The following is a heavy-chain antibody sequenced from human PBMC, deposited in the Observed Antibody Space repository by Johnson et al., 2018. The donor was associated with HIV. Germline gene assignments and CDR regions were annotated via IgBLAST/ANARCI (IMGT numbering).Heavy chain of an antibody. CDR2: IRYDGDIT. Sequence: QEKLVESGGGVVQPGGSLRLSCAASGFTFSNYGMHWVRQAPGKGLEWVAFIRYDGDITYYVDSVKGRFTSSRDNFKNTLYLQMNSLRTEDTAMYYCAKGQSSGYPKDAFDIWGRGTIVTISS. J-gene: IGHJ3*02. V-gene: IGHV3-30*02. CDR3: AKGQSSGYPKDAFDI. D-gene: IGHD3-22*01. CDR1: GFTFSNYG.